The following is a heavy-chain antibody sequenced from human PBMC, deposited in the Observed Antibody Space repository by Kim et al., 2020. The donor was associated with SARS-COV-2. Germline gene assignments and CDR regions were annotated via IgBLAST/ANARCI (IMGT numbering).Heavy chain of an antibody. CDR3: TKKATGGNKRAITIFGVVSNPGLGMDV. CDR2: INPNSGNT. Sequence: ASVKVSCKASGYTFTSYDINWVRQATGQGLEWMGWINPNSGNTGYAQKFQGRVTMTRNTSISTAYMELSSLRSEDTAVYYCTKKATGGNKRAITIFGVVSNPGLGMDVWGQGTTVTVSS. D-gene: IGHD3-3*01. J-gene: IGHJ6*02. CDR1: GYTFTSYD. V-gene: IGHV1-8*01.